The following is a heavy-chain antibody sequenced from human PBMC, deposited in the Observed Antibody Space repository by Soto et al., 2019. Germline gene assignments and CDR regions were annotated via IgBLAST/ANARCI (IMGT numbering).Heavy chain of an antibody. CDR1: GYTFTAYF. D-gene: IGHD6-6*01. CDR2: INPSGGST. J-gene: IGHJ4*02. Sequence: QVQVVQSGSEVKKPGASVKDSCKASGYTFTAYFMHWVRQAPGQGLEWIGIINPSGGSTNYAQKFQGRVAMTGDTSTSTVYMDLSSLRSDDTAVYYCARAPFRTSSVFFDQWGQGTLVSVSS. V-gene: IGHV1-46*01. CDR3: ARAPFRTSSVFFDQ.